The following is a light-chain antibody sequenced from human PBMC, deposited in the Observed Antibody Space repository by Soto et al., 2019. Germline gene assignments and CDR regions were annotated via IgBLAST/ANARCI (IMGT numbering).Light chain of an antibody. CDR1: QSISSW. CDR2: KAS. J-gene: IGKJ5*01. CDR3: QQSYSPPPIT. Sequence: IEMTQSPAILSASLGDRVTITCRASQSISSWLAWYQQKPGKAPNLLIYKASHLENGVPSRFTGSGSGTEFTLTISSLQPGDFANYYCQQSYSPPPITFGQGTRLEIK. V-gene: IGKV1-5*03.